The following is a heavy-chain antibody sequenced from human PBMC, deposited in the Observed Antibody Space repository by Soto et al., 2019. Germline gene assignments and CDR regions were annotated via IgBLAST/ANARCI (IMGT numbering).Heavy chain of an antibody. D-gene: IGHD2-2*01. CDR2: IIPIFGTA. CDR1: GGTFSSYA. J-gene: IGHJ6*02. V-gene: IGHV1-69*06. Sequence: QVQLVQSGAEVKKPGSSVKVSCKASGGTFSSYAISWVRQAPGQGLEWMGGIIPIFGTANYAQKFQGRVTITADKSTSTAYMELRSLRSEDTAVYYCARMSVYCSSTSCLSYYGMDVWGQGTTVTVSS. CDR3: ARMSVYCSSTSCLSYYGMDV.